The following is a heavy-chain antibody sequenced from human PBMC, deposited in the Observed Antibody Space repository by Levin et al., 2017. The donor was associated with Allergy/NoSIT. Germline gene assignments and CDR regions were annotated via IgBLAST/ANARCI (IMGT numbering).Heavy chain of an antibody. CDR1: GFTFSNCW. CDR3: ARDTTPAGEA. V-gene: IGHV3-7*03. Sequence: GESLKISCAASGFTFSNCWMTWVRQAPGKGLEWVANIKEDGSQRYYADSVKGRFTISRDNANNSLYLQMNYLGVDDTAVYHCARDTTPAGEAWGQGTLVTVSS. D-gene: IGHD7-27*01. J-gene: IGHJ5*02. CDR2: IKEDGSQR.